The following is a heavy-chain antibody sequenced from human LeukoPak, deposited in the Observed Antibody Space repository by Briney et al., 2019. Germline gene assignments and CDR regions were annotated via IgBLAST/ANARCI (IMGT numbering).Heavy chain of an antibody. D-gene: IGHD7-27*01. CDR2: TYYRSKWYN. Sequence: SQTLSLTCAISGDSVSSNSAAWNWIRQSPSRGLEWLGRTYYRSKWYNDYAVSVKSRITINPDTSKNQFSLRLNSVTPEDTAVYYCARVASNWGSWTFDYWGQGTLVTVSS. CDR3: ARVASNWGSWTFDY. CDR1: GDSVSSNSAA. V-gene: IGHV6-1*01. J-gene: IGHJ4*02.